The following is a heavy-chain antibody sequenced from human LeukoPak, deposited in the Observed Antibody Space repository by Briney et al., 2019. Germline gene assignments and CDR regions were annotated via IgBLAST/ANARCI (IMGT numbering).Heavy chain of an antibody. CDR1: GGSISSYY. D-gene: IGHD1-1*01. Sequence: SETLSLTCTVSGGSISSYYWSWIRQPPGKGLEWIGYIYYSGSTNYNPSLKSRVTISVDTSKNQFSLKLSSVTAADTAVYYCARLSLERDAFDIWGQGTMVTVSS. V-gene: IGHV4-59*08. CDR3: ARLSLERDAFDI. CDR2: IYYSGST. J-gene: IGHJ3*02.